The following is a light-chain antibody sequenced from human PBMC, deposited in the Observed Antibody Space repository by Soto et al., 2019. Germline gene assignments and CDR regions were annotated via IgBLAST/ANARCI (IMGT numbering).Light chain of an antibody. Sequence: DIQMTQSPSSLSASVGDRVTITFLASQSISSYLNWYQQKPGKAPKLLIYAASSLQSGVPSRFSGSGSGTDFTLTISGLQPEDVATYYCLQDNNYPLTFGGGTKVDI. CDR3: LQDNNYPLT. V-gene: IGKV1-39*01. CDR1: QSISSY. J-gene: IGKJ4*01. CDR2: AAS.